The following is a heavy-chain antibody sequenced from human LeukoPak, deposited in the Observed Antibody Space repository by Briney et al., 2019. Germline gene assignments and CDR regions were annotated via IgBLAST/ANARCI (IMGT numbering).Heavy chain of an antibody. CDR2: ISSSSSTI. CDR1: GFTFSSYS. D-gene: IGHD3-16*02. Sequence: GGSLRLSCSASGFTFSSYSMNWVRQAPGKGLEWVSYISSSSSTIYYADSVKGRFTISRDNAKNSLYLQMNSLRAEDTAVYYCARDPLYDYVWGSYRPPDYWGQGTLVTVSS. CDR3: ARDPLYDYVWGSYRPPDY. J-gene: IGHJ4*02. V-gene: IGHV3-48*04.